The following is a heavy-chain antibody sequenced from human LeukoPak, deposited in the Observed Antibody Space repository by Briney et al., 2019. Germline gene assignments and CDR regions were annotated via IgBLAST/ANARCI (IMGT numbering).Heavy chain of an antibody. J-gene: IGHJ1*01. V-gene: IGHV3-48*01. Sequence: GGSLRLSCAASGFTFSSYSMNWVRQAPGKGLEWVSYISSSSTIYYADSVKGRFTISRDNAKNSLYLQMNSLRAEDTAVYYCARDQGGNEEYFQHWGQGTLVTVSS. D-gene: IGHD4-23*01. CDR2: ISSSSTI. CDR3: ARDQGGNEEYFQH. CDR1: GFTFSSYS.